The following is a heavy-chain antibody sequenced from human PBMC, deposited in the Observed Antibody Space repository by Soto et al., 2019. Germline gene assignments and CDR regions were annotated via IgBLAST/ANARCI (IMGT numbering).Heavy chain of an antibody. V-gene: IGHV3-30*04. CDR2: LSHNEKNE. CDR3: ARDAAVANWYFDL. CDR1: GFTFNSYT. D-gene: IGHD5-12*01. Sequence: QVQLVESGGGVVQPGRSLRLSCAASGFTFNSYTMHWVRQAPGKGLEWVAVLSHNEKNEYYADSVKGRFTISRDNSKNTVFLQMNSLRPEDTAVYYCARDAAVANWYFDLWGRGTLVTVSS. J-gene: IGHJ2*01.